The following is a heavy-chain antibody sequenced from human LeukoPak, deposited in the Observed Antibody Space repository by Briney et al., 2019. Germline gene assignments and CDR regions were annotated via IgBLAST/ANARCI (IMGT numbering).Heavy chain of an antibody. CDR1: GFTFSDYW. CDR2: INQDGSAK. V-gene: IGHV3-7*01. CDR3: ARSTGSSSPTAYSYYYFMDL. J-gene: IGHJ6*03. Sequence: GSLRLSCAASGFTFSDYWMSWVRQAPGEGLEWVANINQDGSAKNYVDSVKGRFTISRDNAKKSLYLQMNSLRAEDTAIYYCARSTGSSSPTAYSYYYFMDLWGKGTTVTVSS. D-gene: IGHD6-6*01.